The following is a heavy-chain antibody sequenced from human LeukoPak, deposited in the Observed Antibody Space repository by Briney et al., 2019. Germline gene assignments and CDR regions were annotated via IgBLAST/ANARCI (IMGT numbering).Heavy chain of an antibody. CDR2: VHFSGST. CDR1: SASVTSHH. CDR3: ARDDSSRDDSGGHHY. D-gene: IGHD2-15*01. Sequence: SETLSLTCAVSSASVTSHHWAWIRQPAGKGLEWVGRVHFSGSTNYNPSLRSRVVISLDKSKNELSLTLKSVSAADTAVYFCARDDSSRDDSGGHHYWGRGVLVTVSS. V-gene: IGHV4-4*07. J-gene: IGHJ4*02.